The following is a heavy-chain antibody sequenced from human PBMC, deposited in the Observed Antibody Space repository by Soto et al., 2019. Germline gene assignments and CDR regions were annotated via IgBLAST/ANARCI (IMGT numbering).Heavy chain of an antibody. Sequence: QVQLVQSGAEVKKPGSSVKVSCKASGGTFSSYTISWVRQAPGQGLEWMGRIIPILGIANYAQKFQGRVTITAEKSTSTAYMELSSLRSEDTAVYYCARDRGGVTGANYWGQGTLVTVSS. CDR2: IIPILGIA. CDR1: GGTFSSYT. V-gene: IGHV1-69*08. CDR3: ARDRGGVTGANY. D-gene: IGHD2-8*01. J-gene: IGHJ4*02.